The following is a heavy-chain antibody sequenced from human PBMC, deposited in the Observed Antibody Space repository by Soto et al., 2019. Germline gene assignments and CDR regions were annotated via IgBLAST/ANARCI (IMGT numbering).Heavy chain of an antibody. J-gene: IGHJ5*02. CDR1: GASMNSYH. D-gene: IGHD6-13*01. CDR3: ARDQVVAAAGITWFDP. V-gene: IGHV4-4*07. Sequence: QVQLQASGPGLVKPSETLSLTCTVSGASMNSYHWSWIRQPAGKGLEWIGHIHRSGSTNYNPSLKSRVTMSVDTSKNQFSLRLMSLTAAETAVYYCARDQVVAAAGITWFDPWGQGSLVTVSS. CDR2: IHRSGST.